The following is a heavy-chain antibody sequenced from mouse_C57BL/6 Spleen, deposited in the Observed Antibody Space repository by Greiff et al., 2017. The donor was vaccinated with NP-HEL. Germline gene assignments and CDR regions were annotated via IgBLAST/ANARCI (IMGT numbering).Heavy chain of an antibody. CDR2: ISSGGSYT. CDR3: ARQDTTVVARVYFDY. J-gene: IGHJ2*01. D-gene: IGHD1-1*01. V-gene: IGHV5-6*02. Sequence: EVKLVESGGDLVKPGGSLKLSCAASGFTFSSYGMSWVRQTPDKRLEWVATISSGGSYTYYPDSVKGRFTISRDNAKNTLYLQMSSLKSEDTAMYYCARQDTTVVARVYFDYWGQGTTLTVSS. CDR1: GFTFSSYG.